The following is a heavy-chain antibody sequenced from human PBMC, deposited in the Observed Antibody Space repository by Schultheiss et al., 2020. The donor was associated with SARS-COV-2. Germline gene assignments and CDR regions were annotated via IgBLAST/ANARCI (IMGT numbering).Heavy chain of an antibody. Sequence: SETLSLTCAVYGGSFSGYYWSWIRQPAGKGLEWIGRIYTSGSTNYNPSLKSRVTMSVDTSKNQFSLKLSSVTAADTAVYYCARDLTDSSGYEVAFDIWGQGTMVTVSS. CDR3: ARDLTDSSGYEVAFDI. CDR2: IYTSGST. CDR1: GGSFSGYY. J-gene: IGHJ3*02. D-gene: IGHD3-22*01. V-gene: IGHV4-59*10.